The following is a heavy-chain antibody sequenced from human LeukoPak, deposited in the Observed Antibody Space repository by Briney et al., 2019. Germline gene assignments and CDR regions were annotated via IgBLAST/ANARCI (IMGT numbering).Heavy chain of an antibody. D-gene: IGHD2-2*01. Sequence: SETLSLTCTVSGGSISSSSYYWGWICQPPGKGLEWIGSIYYSGSTYYNPSLKSRVTISVDTSKNQFSLKLSSVTAADTAVYYCASTKPADYWGQGTLVTVSS. CDR3: ASTKPADY. CDR1: GGSISSSSYY. CDR2: IYYSGST. V-gene: IGHV4-39*01. J-gene: IGHJ4*02.